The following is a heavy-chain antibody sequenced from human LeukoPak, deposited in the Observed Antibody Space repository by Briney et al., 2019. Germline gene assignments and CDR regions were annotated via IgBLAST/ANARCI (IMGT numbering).Heavy chain of an antibody. CDR2: INHSGST. CDR3: ARGGGLLWLGNPAYFDY. V-gene: IGHV4-34*01. Sequence: SETLSLTCAVYGGSFSDYYWSWIRQPPGKGLEWIGEINHSGSTNYNPSLKSRVTISVDTSKNQFSLKLSSVTAADTAVYYCARGGGLLWLGNPAYFDYWGQGTLVTVSS. J-gene: IGHJ4*02. CDR1: GGSFSDYY. D-gene: IGHD3-10*01.